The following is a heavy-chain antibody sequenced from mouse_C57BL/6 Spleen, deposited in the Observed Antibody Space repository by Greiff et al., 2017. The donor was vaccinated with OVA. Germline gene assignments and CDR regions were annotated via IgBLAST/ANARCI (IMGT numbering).Heavy chain of an antibody. CDR2: IWSDGST. V-gene: IGHV2-6*03. J-gene: IGHJ3*01. CDR1: GFSLTSSG. D-gene: IGHD3-2*02. CDR3: ARTLDSSGYVSFAY. Sequence: QVQLQQSGPGLVAPSQSLSITCTVSGFSLTSSGVHWVRQPPGKGLEWLVVIWSDGSTNYNSAPQSRLRISKDNSKSQVFLKMNSLQTDDTAMYYCARTLDSSGYVSFAYWGQGTLVTVSA.